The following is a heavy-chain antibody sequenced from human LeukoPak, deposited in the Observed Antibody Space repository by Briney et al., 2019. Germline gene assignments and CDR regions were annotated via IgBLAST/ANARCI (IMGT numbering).Heavy chain of an antibody. CDR3: ARGGSSGYYEYYMDV. Sequence: SETLSLTCTVSGGSINSYWSWIRQPAGKGLEWIGRISGSGTITYNPALQSRLSISIDASKNRFSLKLMSVTAADTAVYYCARGGSSGYYEYYMDVWGKGTTVTISS. CDR2: ISGSGTI. CDR1: GGSINSY. D-gene: IGHD3-22*01. V-gene: IGHV4-4*07. J-gene: IGHJ6*03.